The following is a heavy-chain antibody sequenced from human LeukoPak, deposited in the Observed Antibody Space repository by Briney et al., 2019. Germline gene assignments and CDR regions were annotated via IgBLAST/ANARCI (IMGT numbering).Heavy chain of an antibody. Sequence: ASVKVSCKASGYTLTSYAMHWVRQAPGQRLEWMGWINAGNGNTKYSQKFQGRVTITRDTSASTAYMELSSLRSEDTAVYYCAREGAVAGTPRFDYWGQGTLVTVSS. V-gene: IGHV1-3*01. CDR3: AREGAVAGTPRFDY. J-gene: IGHJ4*02. CDR2: INAGNGNT. D-gene: IGHD6-19*01. CDR1: GYTLTSYA.